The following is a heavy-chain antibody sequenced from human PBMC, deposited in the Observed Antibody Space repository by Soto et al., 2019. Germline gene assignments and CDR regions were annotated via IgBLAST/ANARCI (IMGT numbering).Heavy chain of an antibody. V-gene: IGHV3-23*01. CDR3: AKASGYSSGWFDY. J-gene: IGHJ4*02. CDR2: ISGSGGST. CDR1: GFTFSSYA. D-gene: IGHD6-19*01. Sequence: GGSLRLSCAASGFTFSSYAMSWVRQAPGKGLEWVSAISGSGGSTYYADSVKGRFTISRDNSKNTLYLQMNSLRAEDAAVYYCAKASGYSSGWFDYWGQGTLVTVSS.